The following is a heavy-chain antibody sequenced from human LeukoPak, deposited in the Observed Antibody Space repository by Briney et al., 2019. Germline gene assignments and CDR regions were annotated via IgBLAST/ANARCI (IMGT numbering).Heavy chain of an antibody. CDR2: ISFSVNTK. CDR3: ARNLPAADY. V-gene: IGHV3-48*04. J-gene: IGHJ4*02. Sequence: PGGSLRLSCAASGFTFSDYSMNWVRQAPGKGLEWVSYISFSVNTKYYGDSVKGRFTISRDNAKSSLYLQMNSLRAEDTAVYYCARNLPAADYWGQGTLVTVSS. CDR1: GFTFSDYS. D-gene: IGHD2-2*01.